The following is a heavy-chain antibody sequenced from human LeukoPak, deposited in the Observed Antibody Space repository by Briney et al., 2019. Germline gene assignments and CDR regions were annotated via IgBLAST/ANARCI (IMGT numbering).Heavy chain of an antibody. CDR3: ARTYSGSYTGAYYFDY. J-gene: IGHJ4*02. D-gene: IGHD1-26*01. CDR1: GGSISSYY. V-gene: IGHV4-59*01. CDR2: IYYSGST. Sequence: SETLSLTCTVSGGSISSYYWSWIRQPPGKGLEWIGYIYYSGSTIYNPSLKSRVTISVDTSKNQFSLKLSSVTAADTAVYYCARTYSGSYTGAYYFDYWGQGTLVTVSS.